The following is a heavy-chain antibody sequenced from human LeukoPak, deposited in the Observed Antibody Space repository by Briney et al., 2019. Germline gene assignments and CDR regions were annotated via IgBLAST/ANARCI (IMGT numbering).Heavy chain of an antibody. D-gene: IGHD3-22*01. V-gene: IGHV1-46*01. CDR1: GYTFTSYG. J-gene: IGHJ4*02. Sequence: GASVKVSCKASGYTFTSYGISWVRQAPGQGLEWMGIINPSGGSTSYAQKFQGRVTMTRDTSTSTVYMELSSLRSEDTAVYYCARDPSWRGDSSVFCDYWGQGTLVTVSS. CDR2: INPSGGST. CDR3: ARDPSWRGDSSVFCDY.